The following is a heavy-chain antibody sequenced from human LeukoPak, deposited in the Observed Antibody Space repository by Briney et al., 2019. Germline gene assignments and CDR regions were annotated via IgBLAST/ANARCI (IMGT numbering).Heavy chain of an antibody. CDR3: ARGGPYYYDSSGYLPLDY. CDR1: GYTFTSYY. CDR2: INPSGGST. V-gene: IGHV1-46*01. D-gene: IGHD3-22*01. J-gene: IGHJ4*02. Sequence: GASVKVSCKASGYTFTSYYMHWVRQAPGQGLEWMGIINPSGGSTSYAQKFQGRVTMTRNTSISTAYMELSSLRSEDTAVYYCARGGPYYYDSSGYLPLDYWGQGTLVTVSS.